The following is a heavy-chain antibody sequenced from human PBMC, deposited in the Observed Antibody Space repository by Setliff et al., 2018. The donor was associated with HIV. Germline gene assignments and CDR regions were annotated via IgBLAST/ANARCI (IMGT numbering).Heavy chain of an antibody. CDR2: IYYSGST. J-gene: IGHJ4*02. Sequence: PSETLSLTCTVSGGSISSSSYYWGWIRQPPGKGLEWIGSIYYSGSTYYNPSLKSRVTITMDTSKNQFSLKLSSVTAADTAVYSCVRHLSEMAMVDHWGQGTLVTVSS. V-gene: IGHV4-39*01. CDR1: GGSISSSSYY. CDR3: VRHLSEMAMVDH.